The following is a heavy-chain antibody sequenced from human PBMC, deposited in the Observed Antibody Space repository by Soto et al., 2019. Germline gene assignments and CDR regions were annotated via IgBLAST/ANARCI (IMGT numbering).Heavy chain of an antibody. CDR2: ISDSGRT. J-gene: IGHJ6*02. V-gene: IGHV3-23*01. CDR1: GFTFSIYA. CDR3: ATRTYSGVLDGHEDVDV. D-gene: IGHD1-26*01. Sequence: EVQVLESGGGLVQPGGSLRLSCAASGFTFSIYAMSWVRQAPGKGLEWVSAISDSGRTYYADSVKGRFTISRDNSKNTVFLQMSSLRADYTAVYYCATRTYSGVLDGHEDVDVWGQGPTVTVSS.